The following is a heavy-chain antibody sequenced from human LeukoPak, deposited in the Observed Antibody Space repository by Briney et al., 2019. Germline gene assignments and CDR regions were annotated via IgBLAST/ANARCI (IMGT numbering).Heavy chain of an antibody. Sequence: SETLSLTCTVSGGAISSYYWSWIRQPPGKGLEWIGYIYYSGGTKYNPSLMSRVTISVDRAQSQFSLSLSSATAADTAVYYCARDGLYDSSGYYMDSWGKGTLVIVSS. J-gene: IGHJ4*02. CDR1: GGAISSYY. D-gene: IGHD3-22*01. CDR2: IYYSGGT. CDR3: ARDGLYDSSGYYMDS. V-gene: IGHV4-59*01.